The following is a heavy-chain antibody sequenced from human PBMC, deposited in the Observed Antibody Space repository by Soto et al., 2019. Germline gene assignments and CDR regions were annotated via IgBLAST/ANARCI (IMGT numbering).Heavy chain of an antibody. Sequence: AGGSLRLSCAASGFTFDDYGMSWVRQAPGKGLEWVSGINWNGGSTGYADSVKGRFTISRDNAKNSLYLQMNSLRAEDTALYYCARALGYCTNGVCEWFDPWGQGTLVTVSS. CDR3: ARALGYCTNGVCEWFDP. D-gene: IGHD2-8*01. CDR1: GFTFDDYG. J-gene: IGHJ5*02. V-gene: IGHV3-20*04. CDR2: INWNGGST.